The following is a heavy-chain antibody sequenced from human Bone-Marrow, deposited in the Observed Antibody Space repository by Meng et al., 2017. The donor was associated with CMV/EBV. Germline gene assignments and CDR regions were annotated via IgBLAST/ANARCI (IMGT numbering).Heavy chain of an antibody. CDR1: GFTFSDYY. CDR2: ISSSGSTI. J-gene: IGHJ4*02. CDR3: ARDVFGLQSPFDY. D-gene: IGHD3/OR15-3a*01. V-gene: IGHV3-11*01. Sequence: SCAASGFTFSDYYMSWIRQAPGKGLEWVSYISSSGSTIYYADSVKGRFTISRDNAKNSLYLQMNSLRAEDTAVYYCARDVFGLQSPFDYWGQGTLVTVSS.